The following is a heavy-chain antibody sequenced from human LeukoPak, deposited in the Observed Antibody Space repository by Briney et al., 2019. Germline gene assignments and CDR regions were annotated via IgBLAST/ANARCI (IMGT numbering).Heavy chain of an antibody. V-gene: IGHV4-59*01. CDR2: IYYSGST. J-gene: IGHJ4*02. CDR3: ARGYDYVWGSYRYPFDY. Sequence: SETLSLTCTVSGGSISSYYWSWIRQPPGKGLEWIGYIYYSGSTNYNPSLKSRVTISVDTSKNQFSLKLSSVTAADTAVYYCARGYDYVWGSYRYPFDYWGQGTLVTVSS. D-gene: IGHD3-16*02. CDR1: GGSISSYY.